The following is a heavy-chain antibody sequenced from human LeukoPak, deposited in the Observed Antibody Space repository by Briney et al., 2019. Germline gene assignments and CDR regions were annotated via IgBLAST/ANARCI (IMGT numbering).Heavy chain of an antibody. Sequence: GGXXRLSCAASGFSXSXCSMHXVRXXPGKXLEXVSSINSSSTYIYHADSVKGRFTISRDNAKNSLYLQMNSLRAEDTAVYYCARGGDYRSPSVSLVDYWGQGTLVTVSS. CDR3: ARGGDYRSPSVSLVDY. V-gene: IGHV3-21*01. J-gene: IGHJ4*02. D-gene: IGHD6-13*01. CDR1: GFSXSXCS. CDR2: INSSSTYI.